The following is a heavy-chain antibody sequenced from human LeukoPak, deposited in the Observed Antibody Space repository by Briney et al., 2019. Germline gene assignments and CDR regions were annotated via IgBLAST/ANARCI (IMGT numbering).Heavy chain of an antibody. CDR2: IKSKTDGGTT. V-gene: IGHV3-15*01. Sequence: GGSLRLSCAASGFTFSNAWMRWVRQALGKGLEWVGRIKSKTDGGTTDYAAPVKGRFTISRDDSKNTLYLQMNSLKTEDTAVYYCTTDLGMWFQPLDDYWGQGTLVTVSS. CDR1: GFTFSNAW. CDR3: TTDLGMWFQPLDDY. D-gene: IGHD2-21*01. J-gene: IGHJ4*02.